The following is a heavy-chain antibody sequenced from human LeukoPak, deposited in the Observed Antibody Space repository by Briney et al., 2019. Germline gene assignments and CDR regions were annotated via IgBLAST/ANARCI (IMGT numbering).Heavy chain of an antibody. Sequence: PSETLSFTCAVYGGSFSGYYWSWIRQPPGKGLEWIGEINHSGSTNYNPSLKSRVTISVDTSKNQFSLKLSSVTAADTAVYYCAKDLVGDPYYWGQGTLVTVSS. J-gene: IGHJ4*02. CDR1: GGSFSGYY. CDR3: AKDLVGDPYY. CDR2: INHSGST. D-gene: IGHD1-26*01. V-gene: IGHV4-34*01.